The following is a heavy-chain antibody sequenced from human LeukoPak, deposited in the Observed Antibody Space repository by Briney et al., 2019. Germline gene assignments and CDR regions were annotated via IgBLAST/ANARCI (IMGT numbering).Heavy chain of an antibody. CDR2: IIPLFGRR. CDR3: TREIEASGVDY. V-gene: IGHV1-69*05. Sequence: GASVKVSCKASGGTSRTEAFGWVRQAPGQGLEWLGGIIPLFGRRNYAQKFQGRVTISMDESTSTVYMEVSSLRFDDTAIYYCTREIEASGVDYWGQGTLVTVSS. D-gene: IGHD2-21*01. CDR1: GGTSRTEA. J-gene: IGHJ4*02.